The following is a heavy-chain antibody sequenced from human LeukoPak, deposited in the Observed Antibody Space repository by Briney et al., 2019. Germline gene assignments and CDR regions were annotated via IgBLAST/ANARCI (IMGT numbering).Heavy chain of an antibody. Sequence: GGSLRLSCAASGFTFSSYAMSWVRQAPGKGLEWVSAISGSGGSTYYADSVKGRFTISRDNAKNSLYLQMNSLRAEDTAVYYCARAGPAYYYDSSGYYYAGHLTYFDYWGQGTLVTVSS. J-gene: IGHJ4*02. D-gene: IGHD3-22*01. CDR3: ARAGPAYYYDSSGYYYAGHLTYFDY. V-gene: IGHV3-23*01. CDR2: ISGSGGST. CDR1: GFTFSSYA.